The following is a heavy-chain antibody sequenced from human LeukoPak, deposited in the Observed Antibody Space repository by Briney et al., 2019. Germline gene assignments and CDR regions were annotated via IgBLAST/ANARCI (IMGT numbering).Heavy chain of an antibody. J-gene: IGHJ4*02. CDR3: TRDREKYYYDSSGSAPDFDS. Sequence: GGSLRLSCATSGFTFSFYEMNWVRQAPGKGLEWVSYINSGGTSIYYADSVKGRFTISRDNAKNSLYLRMNSLRAEDTAVYYCTRDREKYYYDSSGSAPDFDSWGQGTLVTVSS. D-gene: IGHD3-22*01. V-gene: IGHV3-48*03. CDR2: INSGGTSI. CDR1: GFTFSFYE.